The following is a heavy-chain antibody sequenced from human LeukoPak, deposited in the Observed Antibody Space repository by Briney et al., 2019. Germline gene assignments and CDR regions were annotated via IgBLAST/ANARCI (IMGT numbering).Heavy chain of an antibody. Sequence: GGSLRLSCAASGFTFSNAWMSWARQAPGKGLEWVSGIVASDGSTSYADSVKGRFTISRDISKNTLYLQMSSLRAEDTAVYYCAKDSFTGYNHGKFDYWGQGTLVTVSS. J-gene: IGHJ4*02. CDR2: IVASDGST. V-gene: IGHV3-23*01. CDR1: GFTFSNAW. CDR3: AKDSFTGYNHGKFDY. D-gene: IGHD1-1*01.